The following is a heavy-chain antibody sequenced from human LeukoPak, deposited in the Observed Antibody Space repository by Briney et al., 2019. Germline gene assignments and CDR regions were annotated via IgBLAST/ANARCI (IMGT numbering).Heavy chain of an antibody. CDR1: GYSLTSGYY. V-gene: IGHV4-38-2*02. CDR2: VFYSGGS. Sequence: SETLSLTCTVSGYSLTSGYYWGWVRQPAGRGLECIGSVFYSGGSFFNPSLKSRVTMSVDTSKNQFSLKLRSVTTADTAVYYCARVSDRSFFDAFDIWGQGTMVTVSS. J-gene: IGHJ3*02. CDR3: ARVSDRSFFDAFDI. D-gene: IGHD2-15*01.